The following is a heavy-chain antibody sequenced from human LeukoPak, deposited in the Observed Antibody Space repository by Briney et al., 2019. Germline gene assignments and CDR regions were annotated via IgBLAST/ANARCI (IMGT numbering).Heavy chain of an antibody. D-gene: IGHD1-26*01. J-gene: IGHJ4*02. CDR3: AQGGSGSSTLPLDY. Sequence: GGTLRLSCAASGSTFSSYGMSWVRQAPGKGLEWVSAISGSGGSTYYADSVKGRFTISRDNSKNTLYLQMNSLRAEDTAVYYCAQGGSGSSTLPLDYWGQGTLVTVSS. V-gene: IGHV3-23*01. CDR2: ISGSGGST. CDR1: GSTFSSYG.